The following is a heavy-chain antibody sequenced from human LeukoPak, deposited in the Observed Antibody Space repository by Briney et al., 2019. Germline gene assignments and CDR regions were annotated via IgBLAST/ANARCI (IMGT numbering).Heavy chain of an antibody. CDR3: ARSRAGFTVIYFDY. CDR2: IHYSGST. J-gene: IGHJ4*02. D-gene: IGHD4-17*01. Sequence: SQTLSLTCTVSGGSISSGDYYWSWIRQHPGKGLEWIGYIHYSGSTHYNPSLKSRVIIPVDTSKNQFSLKLRSVAAADTAVYYCARSRAGFTVIYFDYWGQGTLVTVSS. CDR1: GGSISSGDYY. V-gene: IGHV4-31*03.